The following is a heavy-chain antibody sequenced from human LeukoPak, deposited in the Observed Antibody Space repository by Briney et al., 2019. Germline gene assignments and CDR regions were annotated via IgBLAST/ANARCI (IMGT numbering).Heavy chain of an antibody. J-gene: IGHJ4*02. V-gene: IGHV3-23*01. CDR1: GFPFGIYA. CDR2: ISRGAIDI. CDR3: TKEVWGSYPD. D-gene: IGHD3-16*02. Sequence: PGGSLRLSCAASGFPFGIYAMTWARQAPGKGLEWVSAISRGAIDIYYADSVQGRFTISRDDSKNAVYLQMNNLRSEDTAVYYCTKEVWGSYPDWGQGTLVTVSS.